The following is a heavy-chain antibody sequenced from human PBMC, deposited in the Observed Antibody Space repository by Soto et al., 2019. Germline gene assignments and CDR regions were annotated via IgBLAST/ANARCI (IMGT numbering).Heavy chain of an antibody. J-gene: IGHJ3*02. CDR1: GFTFSSYA. CDR2: ISSNGGST. Sequence: GGSLRLSCAASGFTFSSYAMHWVRQAPGKGLEHVSAISSNGGSTYYADSVKGRFTISRDNSKNTLYLQMGSLRSEDTAVYYCARGLARSGDYSAGAFDIWGQGTMVTVSS. CDR3: ARGLARSGDYSAGAFDI. D-gene: IGHD4-17*01. V-gene: IGHV3-64*02.